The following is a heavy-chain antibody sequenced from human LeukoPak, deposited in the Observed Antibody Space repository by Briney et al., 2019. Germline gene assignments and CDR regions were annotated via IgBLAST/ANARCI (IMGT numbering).Heavy chain of an antibody. CDR2: ISGSGGST. D-gene: IGHD6-19*01. J-gene: IGHJ4*02. V-gene: IGHV3-23*01. CDR1: GFTFSSYG. Sequence: GGSLRLSCAASGFTFSSYGMSWVRQAPGKGLEWVSAISGSGGSTYYADSVKGRFTISRDNSKNTLYLQMNSLRAEDTAVYYCAKDRSSDWFFDYWGQGTLVTVSS. CDR3: AKDRSSDWFFDY.